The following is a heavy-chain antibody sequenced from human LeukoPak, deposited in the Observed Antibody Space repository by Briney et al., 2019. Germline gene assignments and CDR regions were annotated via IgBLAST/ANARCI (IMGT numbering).Heavy chain of an antibody. Sequence: GGSLRLSCAASGFTFSSYWMHWVRQAPGKGLVWVSRLNSDGSSTNYADSVKGLFTISRDNAENTLYLQMNSLRAEDTAVYYCARGSSGFRNAFDIWGQGTTVTVSS. CDR3: ARGSSGFRNAFDI. CDR1: GFTFSSYW. CDR2: LNSDGSST. J-gene: IGHJ3*02. V-gene: IGHV3-74*01. D-gene: IGHD3-22*01.